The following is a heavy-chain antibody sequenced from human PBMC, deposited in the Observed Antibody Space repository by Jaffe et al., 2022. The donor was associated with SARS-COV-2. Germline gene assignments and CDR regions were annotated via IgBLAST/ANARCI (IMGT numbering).Heavy chain of an antibody. CDR3: AKDCYLGLQYYYYGMDV. CDR2: ISYDGSNK. J-gene: IGHJ6*02. CDR1: GFTFSSYG. V-gene: IGHV3-30*18. D-gene: IGHD2-15*01. Sequence: QVQLVESGGGVVQPGRSLRLSCAASGFTFSSYGMHWVRQAPGKGLEWVAVISYDGSNKYYADSVKGRFTISRDNSKNTLYLQMNSLRAEDTAVYYCAKDCYLGLQYYYYGMDVWGQGTTVTVSS.